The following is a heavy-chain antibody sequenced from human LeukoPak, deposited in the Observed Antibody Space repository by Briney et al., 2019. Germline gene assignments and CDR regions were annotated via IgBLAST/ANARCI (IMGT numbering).Heavy chain of an antibody. J-gene: IGHJ4*02. CDR2: ISYDGSNK. CDR1: GFTFSNYW. D-gene: IGHD3-16*01. Sequence: GGSLRLSCAASGFTFSNYWMNWVRQAPGKGLEWVAVISYDGSNKYYADSVKGRFTISRDNSKNTLYLQMNSLRAEDTAVYYCATLIGTWDWGQGTLVTVSS. CDR3: ATLIGTWD. V-gene: IGHV3-30-3*01.